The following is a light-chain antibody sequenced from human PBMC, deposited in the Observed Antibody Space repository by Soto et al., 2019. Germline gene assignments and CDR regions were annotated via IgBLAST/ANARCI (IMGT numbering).Light chain of an antibody. V-gene: IGLV1-40*01. J-gene: IGLJ2*01. CDR1: SSNIGSGYD. Sequence: QSVLTQPPSVSGAPGQRVTISCTGSSSNIGSGYDVHWYQQLPGTAPKFLIYGNSNRPSGVPDRFSGSKSGTSASLAITGLQAEDEADYYCQSYDSSVSKVVFGGGTKLTVL. CDR3: QSYDSSVSKVV. CDR2: GNS.